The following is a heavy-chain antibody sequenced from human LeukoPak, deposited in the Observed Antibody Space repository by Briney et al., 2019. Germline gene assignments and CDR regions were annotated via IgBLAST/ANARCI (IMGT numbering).Heavy chain of an antibody. J-gene: IGHJ1*01. D-gene: IGHD3-22*01. CDR1: GFAFSDYY. CDR2: ISSSGSTI. Sequence: GGSLRLSCAASGFAFSDYYMSWIRQAPGKGLEWVSYISSSGSTIYYADSVKGRFTISRDNAKNSLHLQMNSLRAEDTAVYYCARGEYYYDSSGYYTEEYFQHWGQGTLVTVSS. V-gene: IGHV3-11*04. CDR3: ARGEYYYDSSGYYTEEYFQH.